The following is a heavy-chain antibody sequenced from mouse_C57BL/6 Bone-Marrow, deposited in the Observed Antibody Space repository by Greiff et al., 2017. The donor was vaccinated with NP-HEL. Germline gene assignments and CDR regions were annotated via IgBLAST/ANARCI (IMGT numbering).Heavy chain of an antibody. V-gene: IGHV1-42*01. J-gene: IGHJ2*01. D-gene: IGHD1-1*01. CDR3: ADGYYGSGYDY. CDR1: GYSFTGYY. Sequence: VQLQQSGPELVKPGASVKISCKASGYSFTGYYMNWVKQSPEKSLEWIGEINPSTGGTTYNQKFKAKATLTVDKSSSTAYMQLKSLASEDTAVYSCADGYYGSGYDYWGQGTTLTVSS. CDR2: INPSTGGT.